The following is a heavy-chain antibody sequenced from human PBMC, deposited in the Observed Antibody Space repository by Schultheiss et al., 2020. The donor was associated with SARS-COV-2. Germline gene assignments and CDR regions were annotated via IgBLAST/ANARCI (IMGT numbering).Heavy chain of an antibody. CDR3: ARSCSGGSCYRRNWFDP. CDR2: IYHSGST. CDR1: GGSISSSNW. J-gene: IGHJ5*02. V-gene: IGHV4-4*02. D-gene: IGHD2-15*01. Sequence: SETLSLTCAVSGGSISSSNWWSWVRQPPGKGLEWIGEIYHSGSTNYNPSLKSRVTISVDTSKNQFSLKLTSVTAADTAVYFCARSCSGGSCYRRNWFDPWGQGTLVTVSS.